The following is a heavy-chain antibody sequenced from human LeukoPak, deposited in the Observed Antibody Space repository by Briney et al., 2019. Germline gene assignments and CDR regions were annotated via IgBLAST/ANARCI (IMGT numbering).Heavy chain of an antibody. V-gene: IGHV3-66*01. CDR2: IYSGGST. CDR1: GFTVSSNY. Sequence: GGSLRLSCAASGFTVSSNYMSWVRQALGKGLEWVSVIYSGGSTYYADSVKGRFTISRDNSKNTLYLQMNSLRAEDTAVYYCARGPMIYDSSGYLRDYWGQGTLVTVSS. J-gene: IGHJ4*02. CDR3: ARGPMIYDSSGYLRDY. D-gene: IGHD3-22*01.